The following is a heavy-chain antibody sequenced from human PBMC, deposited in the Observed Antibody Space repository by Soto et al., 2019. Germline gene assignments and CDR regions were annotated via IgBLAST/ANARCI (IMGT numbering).Heavy chain of an antibody. J-gene: IGHJ4*02. CDR3: ARDQYSGYVDY. CDR1: GFTFSSYW. CDR2: INSDGSST. Sequence: VQLVESGGGLVQPGGSLRLSCAASGFTFSSYWMHWVRQAPGKGLVWVSRINSDGSSTSYADSVKGRFTISRDNAKNTLDLQMNSLRAEDTAGYYCARDQYSGYVDYWGQGTLVTVSS. D-gene: IGHD5-12*01. V-gene: IGHV3-74*01.